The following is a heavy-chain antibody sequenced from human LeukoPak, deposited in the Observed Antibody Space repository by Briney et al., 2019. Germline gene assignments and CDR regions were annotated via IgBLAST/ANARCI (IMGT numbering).Heavy chain of an antibody. CDR1: GYTFGSQW. CDR3: GRVQSLGYGVDV. CDR2: IYPGDSHT. J-gene: IGHJ6*02. V-gene: IGHV5-51*01. D-gene: IGHD3-16*01. Sequence: GESLKISCQGSGYTFGSQWIGWVRQMSGKGLEWMGIIYPGDSHTIYSPSFQGQVSTSADKSINTAYLQWSSLKAPDTAMYYCGRVQSLGYGVDVWGQGTTVTVSS.